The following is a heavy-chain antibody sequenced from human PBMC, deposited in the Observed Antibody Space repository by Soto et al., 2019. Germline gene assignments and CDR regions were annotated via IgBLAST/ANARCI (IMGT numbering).Heavy chain of an antibody. V-gene: IGHV4-59*01. CDR2: IYYSGGT. CDR1: GGSISGYY. Sequence: SETLSLTCTVSGGSISGYYWSWIRQPPGKGLEWIGYIYYSGGTNYNPSLKSRVTISVDTSKNQFSLKLSSVTAADTAVYYCAREGYGDSNFDYWGQGTLVTVYS. CDR3: AREGYGDSNFDY. D-gene: IGHD4-17*01. J-gene: IGHJ4*02.